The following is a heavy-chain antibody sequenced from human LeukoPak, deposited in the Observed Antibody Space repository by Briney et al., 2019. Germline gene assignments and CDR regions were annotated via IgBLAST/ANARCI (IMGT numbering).Heavy chain of an antibody. CDR2: IYTSGST. J-gene: IGHJ6*02. CDR3: AGDGDLSPSYGSGSYYNGLYYGMDV. CDR1: GGSISSYY. D-gene: IGHD3-10*01. Sequence: SETLSLTCTVSGGSISSYYWSWIRQPAGKGLEWIGRIYTSGSTNYNPSLKSRVTMSVDTSKNQFSLKLSSVTAADTAVYYCAGDGDLSPSYGSGSYYNGLYYGMDVWGQGTTVTVSS. V-gene: IGHV4-4*07.